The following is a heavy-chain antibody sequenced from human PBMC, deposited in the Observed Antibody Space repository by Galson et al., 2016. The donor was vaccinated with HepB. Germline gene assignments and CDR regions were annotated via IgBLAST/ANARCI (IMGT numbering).Heavy chain of an antibody. CDR2: ININSGDT. CDR3: ARGDYYYGMDV. V-gene: IGHV1-2*04. J-gene: IGHJ6*02. Sequence: SVKVSCKASGYTFTGHYMRWVRQAPGQGLEWVGRININSGDTIYAQNFQGWVTMTRDTSISTAYMELKRLRSDDTAVYYCARGDYYYGMDVWGQGTTVTVSS. CDR1: GYTFTGHY.